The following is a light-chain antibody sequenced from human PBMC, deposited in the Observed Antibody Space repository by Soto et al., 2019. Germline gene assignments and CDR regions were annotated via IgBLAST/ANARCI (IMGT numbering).Light chain of an antibody. CDR3: SSYVGSNTFV. J-gene: IGLJ1*01. CDR2: EVS. Sequence: QSVLTQPPSASGSPGQSVTISCTGTSSDVGGYNYVSWYQQHPGEAPKLMIYEVSKRPSGVPDRFSGSKSGNTASLTVSGLQAEDEADYYCSSYVGSNTFVFGTGTKVTV. V-gene: IGLV2-8*01. CDR1: SSDVGGYNY.